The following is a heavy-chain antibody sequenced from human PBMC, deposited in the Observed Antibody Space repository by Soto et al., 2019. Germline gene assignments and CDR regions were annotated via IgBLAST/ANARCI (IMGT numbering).Heavy chain of an antibody. V-gene: IGHV1-3*01. D-gene: IGHD4-4*01. CDR1: GYTFTSYA. CDR2: INAGNGNT. J-gene: IGHJ6*03. CDR3: ARGTHDYRYMDV. Sequence: GASVKVSCKASGYTFTSYAMHWVRQAPGQRLEWMGWINAGNGNTKYSQKFQGRVTITRDTSASTAYMELSSLRSEDTAVYYCARGTHDYRYMDVWGKGTTVTVSS.